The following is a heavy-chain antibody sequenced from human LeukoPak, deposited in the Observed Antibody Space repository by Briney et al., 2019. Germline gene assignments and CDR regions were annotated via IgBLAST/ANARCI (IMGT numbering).Heavy chain of an antibody. Sequence: PGRSLRLSCAASGFTLSSFGMVWVRQAPGKGLEWVTLMWYDGRNKYYADSVKGRFTISRDNSKNTVYLQMNSLRGEDTAVYYCARVGDMKAFDIWGQGTRVTVSS. CDR3: ARVGDMKAFDI. V-gene: IGHV3-33*01. J-gene: IGHJ3*02. D-gene: IGHD3-16*01. CDR1: GFTLSSFG. CDR2: MWYDGRNK.